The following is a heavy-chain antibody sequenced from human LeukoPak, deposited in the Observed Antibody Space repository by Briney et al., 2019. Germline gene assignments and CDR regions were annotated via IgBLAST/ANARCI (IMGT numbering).Heavy chain of an antibody. CDR3: AKGPLMITFGGVIVPLTA. Sequence: GGSLRLSCAASGFTFSSYAMSWVRQAPGKGLEWVSAISGSGGSTYYADSVKGRFTISRDNSKNTLYLQMNSLRAEDTAVYYCAKGPLMITFGGVIVPLTAWGQGTLVTVSS. D-gene: IGHD3-16*02. V-gene: IGHV3-23*01. J-gene: IGHJ5*02. CDR2: ISGSGGST. CDR1: GFTFSSYA.